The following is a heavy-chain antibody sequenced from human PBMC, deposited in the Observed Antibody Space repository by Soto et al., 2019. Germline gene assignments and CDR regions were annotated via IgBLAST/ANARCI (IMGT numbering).Heavy chain of an antibody. V-gene: IGHV4-30-2*01. CDR2: IYHSGST. J-gene: IGHJ4*02. D-gene: IGHD5-12*01. Sequence: QLQLQESGSGLVKPSQTLSLTCAVSGGSISSGGYSWSWIRQPPGKGLEWIGYIYHSGSTYYNPSLKRRVTISVARSKNQFSRTLSSVTAADTAVYYCAAGGGLPRYYWGQGTLVTVSS. CDR3: AAGGGLPRYY. CDR1: GGSISSGGYS.